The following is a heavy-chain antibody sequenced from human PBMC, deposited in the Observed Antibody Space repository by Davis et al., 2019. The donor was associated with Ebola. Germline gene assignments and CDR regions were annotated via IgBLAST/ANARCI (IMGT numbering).Heavy chain of an antibody. CDR1: GYTFTSYG. CDR2: TSAYNGNT. V-gene: IGHV1-18*04. Sequence: AASVKVSCKASGYTFTSYGISWVRQAPGQGLEWMGWTSAYNGNTNYAQKLQGRVTMTTDTSTSTAYMELRSLRSDDTAVYYCARVEIRYFDWLDAFDIWGQGTMVTVSS. D-gene: IGHD3-9*01. J-gene: IGHJ3*02. CDR3: ARVEIRYFDWLDAFDI.